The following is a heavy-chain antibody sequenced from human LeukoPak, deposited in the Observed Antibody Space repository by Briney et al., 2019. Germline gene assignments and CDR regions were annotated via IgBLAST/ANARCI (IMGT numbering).Heavy chain of an antibody. V-gene: IGHV1-18*01. CDR2: ISAYNGNT. CDR1: GYTFTSYG. J-gene: IGHJ6*02. Sequence: ASVKVSCKASGYTFTSYGISWVRQAPGQGLEWMGWISAYNGNTNYAQKLQGRVTMTTDTSTSTAYMELRSLRSDDTAVYYCARTLERGSGSYDYYYGMDVWGQGTTVTVSS. D-gene: IGHD3-10*01. CDR3: ARTLERGSGSYDYYYGMDV.